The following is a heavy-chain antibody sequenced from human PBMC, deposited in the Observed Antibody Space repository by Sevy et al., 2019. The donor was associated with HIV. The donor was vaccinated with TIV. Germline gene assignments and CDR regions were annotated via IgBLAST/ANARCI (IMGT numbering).Heavy chain of an antibody. CDR1: GYSFTSYW. CDR3: ARPSGAYYYYYGMDV. J-gene: IGHJ6*02. Sequence: GESLKISCKGSGYSFTSYWIGRVRQTPGKGLEWMGIIYPGDSDTRYSPSFQGQVTISADKSISTAYLQWSSLKASDTAMYYCARPSGAYYYYYGMDVWGQGTTVTVSS. V-gene: IGHV5-51*01. CDR2: IYPGDSDT.